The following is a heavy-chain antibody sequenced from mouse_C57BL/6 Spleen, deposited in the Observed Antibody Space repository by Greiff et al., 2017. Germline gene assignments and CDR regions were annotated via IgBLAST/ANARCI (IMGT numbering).Heavy chain of an antibody. D-gene: IGHD1-1*01. CDR3: ARRGYGSEGTWFAY. Sequence: VQLQQPGAELVKPGASVKLSCKASGYTFTSYWMHWVKQRPGQGLEWIGMIHPNSGSTNYNEKFKSKATLTVDKSSSTAYMQLSSLTSEDSAVYCCARRGYGSEGTWFAYWGQGTLVTVSA. V-gene: IGHV1-64*01. J-gene: IGHJ3*01. CDR2: IHPNSGST. CDR1: GYTFTSYW.